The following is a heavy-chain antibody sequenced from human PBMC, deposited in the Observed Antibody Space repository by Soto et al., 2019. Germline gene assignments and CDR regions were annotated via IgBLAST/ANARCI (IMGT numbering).Heavy chain of an antibody. CDR2: IHYSGST. V-gene: IGHV4-59*01. Sequence: QVQLQESGPGLVKPSETLSLTCTVSGGSISSYYWSWIRQPPGERLEWIGYIHYSGSTNYNPSLKTRVTISVDTSKNQFSLKLSSVTAADTAVYYCARRRATGTGYFDLWGRGTLVTVSS. J-gene: IGHJ2*01. CDR3: ARRRATGTGYFDL. CDR1: GGSISSYY. D-gene: IGHD6-13*01.